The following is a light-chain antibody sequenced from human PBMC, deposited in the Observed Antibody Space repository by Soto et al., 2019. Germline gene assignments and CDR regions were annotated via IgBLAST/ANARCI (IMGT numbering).Light chain of an antibody. CDR1: SSDVGGYNY. CDR2: DVS. Sequence: QSVLTQPASVSGSPGQSITISCTGTSSDVGGYNYVSWYQQHPGKAPKLMIYDVSNRPSGVSNRFSGSKSGNTASLTISGLQAEDEAVYFCSSYTSTSTLSVSGTGTKVTVL. CDR3: SSYTSTSTLSV. V-gene: IGLV2-14*01. J-gene: IGLJ1*01.